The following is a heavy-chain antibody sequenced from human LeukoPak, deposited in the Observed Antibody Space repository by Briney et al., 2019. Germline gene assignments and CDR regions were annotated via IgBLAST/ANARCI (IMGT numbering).Heavy chain of an antibody. D-gene: IGHD5-12*01. Sequence: SETLSLTCTVSGGSISSYYWSWIRQPPGKGLEWIGYIYYSGSTNYNPSLKSRVTISEDTSKNQFSLKLSSVTAADTAVYYCAGVYSGYDSVSYWGQGTLVTVSS. V-gene: IGHV4-59*01. CDR2: IYYSGST. CDR3: AGVYSGYDSVSY. CDR1: GGSISSYY. J-gene: IGHJ4*02.